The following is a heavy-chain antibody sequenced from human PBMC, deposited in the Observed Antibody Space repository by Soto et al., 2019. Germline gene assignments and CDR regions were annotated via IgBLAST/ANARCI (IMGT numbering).Heavy chain of an antibody. Sequence: ASETLSLTCAVSGYSISSSNWWGWIRQPPGKGLEWIGYIYYSGTTYYNPSLKSRVTMSVDTSKNQFSLKLSSVTAADTAVYYCARDFHGGANWFDPWGQGTLVTVSS. CDR1: GYSISSSNW. D-gene: IGHD1-26*01. J-gene: IGHJ5*02. V-gene: IGHV4-28*03. CDR3: ARDFHGGANWFDP. CDR2: IYYSGTT.